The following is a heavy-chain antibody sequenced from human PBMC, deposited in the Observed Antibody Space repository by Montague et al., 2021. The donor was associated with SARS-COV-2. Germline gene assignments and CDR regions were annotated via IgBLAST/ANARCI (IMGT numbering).Heavy chain of an antibody. CDR2: IYWDDDK. CDR3: AHRRPLWGYFDY. D-gene: IGHD7-27*01. J-gene: IGHJ4*02. Sequence: PALVKPTQTLTLTCTFSGFSLSTSGVGVGWIRQPPGKALEWLALIYWDDDKRYSPSLKSRLTITKDTSKNQVVLTMTNMDPVDTATYHCAHRRPLWGYFDYWGQGTLVTVSS. V-gene: IGHV2-5*02. CDR1: GFSLSTSGVG.